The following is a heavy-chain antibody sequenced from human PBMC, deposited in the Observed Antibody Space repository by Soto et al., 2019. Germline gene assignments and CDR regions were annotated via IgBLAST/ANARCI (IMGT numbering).Heavy chain of an antibody. Sequence: SVKVSCKASGGTFSSYAISWVRQAPGQGLEWMGGIIPIFGTANYAQKFQGRVTITADESTSTAYMELSSLRSEDTAVYYCARRKGWGFSDAFDIWGQGTMVTVSS. D-gene: IGHD3-16*01. CDR3: ARRKGWGFSDAFDI. CDR1: GGTFSSYA. J-gene: IGHJ3*02. V-gene: IGHV1-69*13. CDR2: IIPIFGTA.